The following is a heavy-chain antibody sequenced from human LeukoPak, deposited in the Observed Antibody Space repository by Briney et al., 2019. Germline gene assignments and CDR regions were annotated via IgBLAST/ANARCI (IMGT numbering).Heavy chain of an antibody. CDR3: ARDGAVNYGSGIDY. V-gene: IGHV3-33*08. CDR2: IWYDGSNK. Sequence: GGSLRLSCAASGFTFSSYAMSWVRQAPGKGLEWVAVIWYDGSNKYYADSVKGRFTISRDNSKNTLYLQMNSLRAEDTAVYYYARDGAVNYGSGIDYWGQGTLVTVSS. CDR1: GFTFSSYA. D-gene: IGHD3-10*01. J-gene: IGHJ4*02.